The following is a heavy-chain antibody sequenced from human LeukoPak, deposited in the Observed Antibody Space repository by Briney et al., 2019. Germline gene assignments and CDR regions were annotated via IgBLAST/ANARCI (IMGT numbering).Heavy chain of an antibody. CDR2: ISGISGST. CDR3: AKRYYDSSGYRWFDY. Sequence: PGASLRLSCAASGFTFSSYAMSRVRQAPGKGLEWVSTISGISGSTYYADSVKGRFTISRDNSKNTLYLQMNSLRAEDTAVYYCAKRYYDSSGYRWFDYWGQGTLVTVSS. V-gene: IGHV3-23*01. J-gene: IGHJ4*02. D-gene: IGHD3-22*01. CDR1: GFTFSSYA.